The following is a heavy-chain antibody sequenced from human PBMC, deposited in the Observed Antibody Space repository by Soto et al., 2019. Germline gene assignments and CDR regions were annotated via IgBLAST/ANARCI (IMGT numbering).Heavy chain of an antibody. V-gene: IGHV4-4*07. D-gene: IGHD3-22*01. CDR2: IYTSGST. Sequence: SETLSLTCTVSGGSISSYYWSWIRQPAGKGLEWIGRIYTSGSTNYNPSLKSRVTMSVDTSKNQFSLKLSSVTAADTAVYYCARDTYYYDSSGYHPFDYWGQGTLVTVSS. CDR1: GGSISSYY. CDR3: ARDTYYYDSSGYHPFDY. J-gene: IGHJ4*02.